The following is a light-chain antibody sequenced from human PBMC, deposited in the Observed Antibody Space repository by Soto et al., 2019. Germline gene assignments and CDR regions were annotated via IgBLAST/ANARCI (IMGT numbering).Light chain of an antibody. V-gene: IGLV2-14*01. CDR3: TSYTSSSTHDVL. CDR2: EVS. Sequence: QSALTQPASVSGSPGQSITISCTGTSSDVGGYNYVSWYQHHPGKAPKLMIYEVSNRPSGVSNRFSGSKSGNTASLTISGLQAEDEGDYYCTSYTSSSTHDVLFGGGTKLTVL. J-gene: IGLJ2*01. CDR1: SSDVGGYNY.